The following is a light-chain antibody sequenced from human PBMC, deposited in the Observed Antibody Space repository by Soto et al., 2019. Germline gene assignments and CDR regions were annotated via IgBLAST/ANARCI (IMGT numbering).Light chain of an antibody. J-gene: IGKJ3*01. CDR3: QQRSNWLVT. CDR2: DAS. Sequence: EIVLTQSPVTLSLSPGERATLSCRASQSVSSYLAWYQHKPGQAPRLLISDASNRATGIPARFSGSGSGTDFTLTISNLEPEDFAVYYCQQRSNWLVTFGPGTKVHIK. CDR1: QSVSSY. V-gene: IGKV3-11*01.